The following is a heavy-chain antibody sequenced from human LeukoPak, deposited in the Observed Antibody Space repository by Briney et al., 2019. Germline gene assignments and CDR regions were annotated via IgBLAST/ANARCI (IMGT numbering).Heavy chain of an antibody. Sequence: SETLSLTCTVSGASISSYYWSWIRQPPGKGLEWIGYIYYSGSSNYNPSLKSRVTISVDTSKNQFSLKLSSVTAADTAVYYCARDHYYYDSSGGDYWGQGTLVTVSS. CDR2: IYYSGSS. J-gene: IGHJ4*02. CDR3: ARDHYYYDSSGGDY. CDR1: GASISSYY. D-gene: IGHD3-22*01. V-gene: IGHV4-59*01.